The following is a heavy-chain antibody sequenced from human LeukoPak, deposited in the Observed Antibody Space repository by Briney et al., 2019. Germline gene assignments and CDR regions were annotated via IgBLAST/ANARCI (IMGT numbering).Heavy chain of an antibody. CDR2: ISSSGSTI. Sequence: GGSLRLSCAASGFTFSSYEMNWVRLAPGKGLEWVSYISSSGSTIYYADSVKGRFTISRDNAKNSLYLQMNSLRAEDTAVYYCAREDYYDSSGFYFDYWGQGTLVTVSS. D-gene: IGHD3-22*01. CDR1: GFTFSSYE. J-gene: IGHJ4*02. CDR3: AREDYYDSSGFYFDY. V-gene: IGHV3-48*03.